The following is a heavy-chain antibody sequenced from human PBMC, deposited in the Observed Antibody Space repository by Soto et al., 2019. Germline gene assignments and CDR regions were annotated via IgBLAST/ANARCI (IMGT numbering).Heavy chain of an antibody. CDR3: ARDAGYGGNYYYGMDV. V-gene: IGHV4-30-4*01. D-gene: IGHD4-17*01. CDR2: IYYSGST. J-gene: IGHJ6*02. CDR1: GGSISSGDYY. Sequence: PSETLSLTCTVSGGSISSGDYYWSWIRQPPGKGLERIGYIYYSGSTYYNPSLKSRVTISVDTSKNQFSLKLSSVTAADTAVYYCARDAGYGGNYYYGMDVWGQGTTVTVSS.